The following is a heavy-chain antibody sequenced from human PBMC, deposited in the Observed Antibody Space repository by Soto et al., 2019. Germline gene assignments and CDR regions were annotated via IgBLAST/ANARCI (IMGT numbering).Heavy chain of an antibody. J-gene: IGHJ4*02. D-gene: IGHD3-22*01. CDR2: MSYYGSDI. CDR1: GFTFSSYG. CDR3: AKGFYDIRGYVIDY. Sequence: VGSLRLSCAASGFTFSSYGMHWVRQSPGKGLEWVAVMSYYGSDIHYADSVKGRFTISRDNSKNTLFLQMNSLRTEDTAVYYCAKGFYDIRGYVIDYWRQGTLVTVSS. V-gene: IGHV3-30*18.